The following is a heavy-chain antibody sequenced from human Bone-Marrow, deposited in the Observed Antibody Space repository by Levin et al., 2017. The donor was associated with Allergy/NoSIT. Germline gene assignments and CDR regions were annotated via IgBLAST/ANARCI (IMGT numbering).Heavy chain of an antibody. Sequence: MSSETLSLTCTVSGSSISSRNSYWSWVRQPPGEGLQWIANIYYSGNSYYSPSLKSRITVSVDTSRNEFHLRLNSVTATDTAVYYCARLLLTGPFGGFDSWGQGILVSVSS. J-gene: IGHJ4*02. D-gene: IGHD7-27*01. V-gene: IGHV4-39*01. CDR2: IYYSGNS. CDR1: GSSISSRNSY. CDR3: ARLLLTGPFGGFDS.